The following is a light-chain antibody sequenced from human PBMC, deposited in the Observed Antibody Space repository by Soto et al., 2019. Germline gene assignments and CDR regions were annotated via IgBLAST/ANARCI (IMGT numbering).Light chain of an antibody. CDR2: GTS. CDR1: QSVSSNS. V-gene: IGKV3-20*01. Sequence: EIVLTQSPGTLSLSPGESATLSCRASQSVSSNSLAWYRRNPGQPPSLLIYGTSTRATDIPRRFSGSGSGTDFTLTITRLEPEYVAVYFCQQYGDSPPTFGQGTKVEVK. CDR3: QQYGDSPPT. J-gene: IGKJ1*01.